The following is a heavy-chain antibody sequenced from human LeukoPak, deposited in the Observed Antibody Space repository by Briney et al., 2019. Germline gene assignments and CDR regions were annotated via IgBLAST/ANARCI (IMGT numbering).Heavy chain of an antibody. V-gene: IGHV1-2*04. CDR3: ARDSGYSSSWYTNIPLNWFDP. CDR2: INPNSGGT. J-gene: IGHJ5*02. Sequence: ASVKVSCKASGYTFTGYYMHWVRQAPGQGLEWMGWINPNSGGTNYAQKFQGWVTMTRDTSISTAYMELSRLRSDDTAVYYCARDSGYSSSWYTNIPLNWFDPWGQRTLVTVSS. D-gene: IGHD6-13*01. CDR1: GYTFTGYY.